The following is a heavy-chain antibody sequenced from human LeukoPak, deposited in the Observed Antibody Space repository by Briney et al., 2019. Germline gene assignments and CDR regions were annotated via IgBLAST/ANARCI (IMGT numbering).Heavy chain of an antibody. Sequence: PSQTLSLTCTVSGGSISSGGYCWSWLRQHPGKGLEWIVYINYSGSTYYNPSLKSRVTISVDTSKNQFSLKLSSVTAADTAVYYCARVLNPDYYDSSGYFSFDYWGQGTLVTVSS. CDR1: GGSISSGGYC. D-gene: IGHD3-22*01. CDR3: ARVLNPDYYDSSGYFSFDY. J-gene: IGHJ4*02. V-gene: IGHV4-31*03. CDR2: INYSGST.